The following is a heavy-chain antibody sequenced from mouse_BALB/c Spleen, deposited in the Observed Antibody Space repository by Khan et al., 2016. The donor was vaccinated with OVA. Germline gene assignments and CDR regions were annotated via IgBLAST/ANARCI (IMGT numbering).Heavy chain of an antibody. CDR2: ISYSGVT. CDR3: ARGNYYVYYFDY. V-gene: IGHV3-2*02. CDR1: GYSITSGYA. D-gene: IGHD1-1*01. J-gene: IGHJ2*01. Sequence: DVKLQESGPGLVKPSQSLSLTCTVTGYSITSGYAWNWIRQFPGNKLEWMGYISYSGVTSYTPSLKSRISITRDTSKNQFFLQLNSVTTEDTATYYSARGNYYVYYFDYWGQGTTLTVAS.